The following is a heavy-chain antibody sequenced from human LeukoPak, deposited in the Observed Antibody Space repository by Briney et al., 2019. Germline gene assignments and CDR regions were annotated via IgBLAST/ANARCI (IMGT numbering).Heavy chain of an antibody. J-gene: IGHJ3*02. CDR3: ARGSRSWERSLSDAFDI. V-gene: IGHV4-34*01. CDR2: INHSGST. CDR1: GGSFSGYY. D-gene: IGHD1-26*01. Sequence: SETLSLTCAVYGGSFSGYYWSWIRQPPGKGLEWIGEINHSGSTNYNPSLKSRVTISVDTSKNQFSLKLGSVTAADTAVYYCARGSRSWERSLSDAFDIWGQGTMVTVSS.